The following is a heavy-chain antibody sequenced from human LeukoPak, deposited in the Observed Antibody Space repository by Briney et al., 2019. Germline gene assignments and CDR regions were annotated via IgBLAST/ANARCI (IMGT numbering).Heavy chain of an antibody. J-gene: IGHJ4*02. V-gene: IGHV1-24*01. D-gene: IGHD3-22*01. CDR2: FDPEDGET. Sequence: GASVKVSCKVSGYTLTELSMHWVRQAPGKGLEWMGGFDPEDGETIYAQKFQGRVTMTEDTSTDTAYMELSSLRSEDTAVYYCATDPGSSDDSKAPGGYWGQGTLVTVSS. CDR3: ATDPGSSDDSKAPGGY. CDR1: GYTLTELS.